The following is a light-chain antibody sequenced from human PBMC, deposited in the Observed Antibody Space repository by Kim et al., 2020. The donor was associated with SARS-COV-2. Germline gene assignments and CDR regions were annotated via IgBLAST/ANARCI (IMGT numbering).Light chain of an antibody. CDR2: YDS. J-gene: IGLJ2*01. CDR3: QLWDSTSDHPRV. V-gene: IGLV3-21*04. CDR1: NIGSKS. Sequence: PGKPARITCGGNNIGSKSVSWYQQKPGQAPVLVIYYDSDRPSGIPERFSGSNSGNTATLTISRVEAGDEADYYCQLWDSTSDHPRVFGGGTQLTVL.